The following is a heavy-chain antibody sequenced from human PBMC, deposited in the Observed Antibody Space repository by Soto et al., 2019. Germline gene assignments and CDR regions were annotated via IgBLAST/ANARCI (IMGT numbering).Heavy chain of an antibody. CDR3: ARRPYSSGIKYFDH. CDR1: GGTFSSYA. J-gene: IGHJ2*01. V-gene: IGHV1-69*01. Sequence: QVQLVQSGAEVKKPGSSVKVSCKASGGTFSSYAISWVRQAPGQGLEWMGGIIPIFGTANYAQKFQGRVTINNDEYKSTAHMDQHSLISEGTAVYYCARRPYSSGIKYFDHWGRDPLVTVYS. CDR2: IIPIFGTA. D-gene: IGHD6-19*01.